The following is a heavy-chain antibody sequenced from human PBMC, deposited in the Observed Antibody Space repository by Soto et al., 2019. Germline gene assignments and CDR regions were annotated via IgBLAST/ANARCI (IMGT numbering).Heavy chain of an antibody. Sequence: EVQLVESGGGLVQPGGSLRLSCAASGFSFDSYWMHWVRQAPGQGPVWVSRIDYDGNTKNYADSVKGRFTISRDNAKNTLYLQMNSLRPEDTAVYYCARGPRASSGGKGAYWGQGTLVTVSS. CDR3: ARGPRASSGGKGAY. V-gene: IGHV3-74*01. D-gene: IGHD2-2*01. J-gene: IGHJ1*01. CDR2: IDYDGNTK. CDR1: GFSFDSYW.